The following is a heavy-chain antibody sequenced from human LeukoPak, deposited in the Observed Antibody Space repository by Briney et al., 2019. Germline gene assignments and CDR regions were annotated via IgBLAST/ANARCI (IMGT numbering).Heavy chain of an antibody. CDR3: ARDRIAAAGIRTIYYFDY. V-gene: IGHV3-7*04. CDR2: IKQDGSEK. J-gene: IGHJ4*02. D-gene: IGHD6-13*01. CDR1: GFTFSSYW. Sequence: GGSLRLSCSASGFTFSSYWMSWVRQAPGKGLEWVANIKQDGSEKYYGDSVKGRFTISRDNAKNSLYLQMNSLRAEDTAVYYCARDRIAAAGIRTIYYFDYWGQGTLVTVSS.